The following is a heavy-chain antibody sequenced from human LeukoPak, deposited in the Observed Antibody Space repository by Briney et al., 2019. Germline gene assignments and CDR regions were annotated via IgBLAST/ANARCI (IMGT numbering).Heavy chain of an antibody. CDR2: IRSKAYGGTT. CDR3: TRDGIVGATTGFDY. CDR1: GFTFGEYA. D-gene: IGHD1-26*01. Sequence: PGGSLRLSCTASGFTFGEYAMSWVRQAPGKGLEWVGFIRSKAYGGTTEYAASVKGRFTISRDDSKSIAYLQMNSLKTEDTAVYYCTRDGIVGATTGFDYWGQGTLVTVSS. V-gene: IGHV3-49*04. J-gene: IGHJ4*02.